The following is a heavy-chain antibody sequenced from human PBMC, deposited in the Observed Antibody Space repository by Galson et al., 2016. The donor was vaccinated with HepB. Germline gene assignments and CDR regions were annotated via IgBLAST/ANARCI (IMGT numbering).Heavy chain of an antibody. CDR2: IIPILATA. CDR3: ARGTSGSYYQSLDQ. CDR1: GGTFSSDD. Sequence: SVKVSCKASGGTFSSDDFNWVRQAPGQGLEWMGGIIPILATANYAQKFKGRVTFTADESTTTAYMELSSMRSEDTAVYYCARGTSGSYYQSLDQWGQGTLVTVSS. J-gene: IGHJ4*02. V-gene: IGHV1-69*13. D-gene: IGHD3-10*01.